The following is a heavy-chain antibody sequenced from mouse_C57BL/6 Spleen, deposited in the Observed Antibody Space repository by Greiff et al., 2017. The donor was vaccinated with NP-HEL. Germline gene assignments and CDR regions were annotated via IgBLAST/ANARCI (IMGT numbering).Heavy chain of an antibody. CDR1: GFTFSDYG. CDR2: ISSGSSTI. Sequence: VQLKESGGGLVKPGGSLKLSCAASGFTFSDYGMHWVRQAPEKGLEWVAYISSGSSTIYYADTVKGRFTISRDNAKNTLFLQMTSLRSEDTAMYYGARPINTVVGMDYWGQGTSVTVSS. CDR3: ARPINTVVGMDY. J-gene: IGHJ4*01. D-gene: IGHD1-1*01. V-gene: IGHV5-17*01.